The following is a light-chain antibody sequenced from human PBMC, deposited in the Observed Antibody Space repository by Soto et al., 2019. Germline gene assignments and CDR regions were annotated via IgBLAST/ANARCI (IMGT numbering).Light chain of an antibody. CDR2: DAS. Sequence: DIQMTQSPSTLSGSVGDRVTITCRASQTISSWLAWYQQKPGKAPKLLIYDASSLESGVPSRFSGSGSGTEFTLTISSLQPEDFATYSCVQHYSYPWSFGQGTKVDIK. V-gene: IGKV1-5*01. J-gene: IGKJ1*01. CDR1: QTISSW. CDR3: VQHYSYPWS.